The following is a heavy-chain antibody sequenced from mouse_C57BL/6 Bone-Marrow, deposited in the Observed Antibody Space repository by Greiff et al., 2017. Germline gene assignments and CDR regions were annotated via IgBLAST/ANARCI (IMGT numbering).Heavy chain of an antibody. CDR2: INPSDGGT. Sequence: QVQLQQPGTELVKPGASVKLSCKASGYTFTSYWMHWVKQRPGQGLEWIGNINPSDGGTNYNEQFKSKATRTVDKSSSTAYMQLSSLTSEDSAVYYCARSRWLLRFAYWGEGTLVTVSA. V-gene: IGHV1-53*01. J-gene: IGHJ3*01. CDR1: GYTFTSYW. D-gene: IGHD2-3*01. CDR3: ARSRWLLRFAY.